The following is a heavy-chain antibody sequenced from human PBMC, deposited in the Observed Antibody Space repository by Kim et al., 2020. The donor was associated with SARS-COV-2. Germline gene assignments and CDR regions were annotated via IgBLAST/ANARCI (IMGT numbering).Heavy chain of an antibody. D-gene: IGHD3-10*01. V-gene: IGHV4-34*01. Sequence: SETLSLTCAVYGGSFSGYYWSWIRQPPGNGLEWIGEINHSGSTNYNPSLKSRVTISVDTSKNQFSLKLNSVTAADTAVYYCARGPVLLWFRPHWFDPWG. J-gene: IGHJ5*02. CDR1: GGSFSGYY. CDR2: INHSGST. CDR3: ARGPVLLWFRPHWFDP.